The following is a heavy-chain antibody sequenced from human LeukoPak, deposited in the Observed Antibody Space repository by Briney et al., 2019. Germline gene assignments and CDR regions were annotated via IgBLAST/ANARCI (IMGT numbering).Heavy chain of an antibody. CDR3: ARRVAVVGSNWFDP. CDR1: GGSISGYY. CDR2: IYSSGSP. D-gene: IGHD6-13*01. V-gene: IGHV4-59*01. J-gene: IGHJ5*02. Sequence: PSETLSLTCTASGGSISGYYWSWIRQPPGKGLEWIGYIYSSGSPNYTPSLKSRVTISVDTSKNQFSLMLKSVTAADTAVYYCARRVAVVGSNWFDPWGQGTLVTVSS.